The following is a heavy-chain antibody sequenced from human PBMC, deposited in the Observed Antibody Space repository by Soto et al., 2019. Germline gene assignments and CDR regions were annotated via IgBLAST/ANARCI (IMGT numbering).Heavy chain of an antibody. D-gene: IGHD3-3*01. CDR2: IKQDGSEK. CDR1: GFTFSSYW. V-gene: IGHV3-7*01. CDR3: ARVAMYYDFWSGYYSSAFDI. Sequence: GGSLRLSCAASGFTFSSYWMSWVRQAPGKGLEWVANIKQDGSEKYYVDSVKGRFTISRDNAKNSLYLQMNSLRAEETAVYYCARVAMYYDFWSGYYSSAFDIWGQGTMVTVSS. J-gene: IGHJ3*02.